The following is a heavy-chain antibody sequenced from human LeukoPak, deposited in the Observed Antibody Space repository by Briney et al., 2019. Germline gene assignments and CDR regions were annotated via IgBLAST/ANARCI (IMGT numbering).Heavy chain of an antibody. CDR1: GGTFSSYA. CDR3: ASTSYGSGSYYLLGPRLADYYFDY. CDR2: IIPILGIA. D-gene: IGHD3-10*01. V-gene: IGHV1-69*04. Sequence: GASVKVSCKASGGTFSSYAISWVRQAPGQGLEWMGRIIPILGIANYAQKFQGRVTITADKSTSTAYMELSSLRSEDTAVYYCASTSYGSGSYYLLGPRLADYYFDYWGQGTLVTVSS. J-gene: IGHJ4*02.